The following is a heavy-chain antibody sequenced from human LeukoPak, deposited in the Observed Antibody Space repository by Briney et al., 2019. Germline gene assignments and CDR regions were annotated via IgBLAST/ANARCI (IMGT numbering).Heavy chain of an antibody. CDR2: INPNSGDT. J-gene: IGHJ5*02. V-gene: IGHV1-2*02. Sequence: AASVKVSCKASGYTFTGYYMHWVRQAPGQGLEWMGWINPNSGDTNYAQKFQGRVTMTRDTSISTAYMELSRLRSDDTAVYYCARGGSSSWYSYNWFDPWGQGTLVTVSS. D-gene: IGHD6-13*01. CDR3: ARGGSSSWYSYNWFDP. CDR1: GYTFTGYY.